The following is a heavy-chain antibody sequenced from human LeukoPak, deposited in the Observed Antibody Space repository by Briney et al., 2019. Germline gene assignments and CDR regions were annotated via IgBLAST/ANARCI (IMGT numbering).Heavy chain of an antibody. CDR2: IYYSGST. V-gene: IGHV4-39*07. CDR1: GGSISSSSYY. J-gene: IGHJ3*02. Sequence: PSETLSLTCTVSGGSISSSSYYWGWIRQPPGKGLEWIGSIYYSGSTYYNPSLKSRVTISVDTSKNQFSLKLSSVTAADTAVYYCARDLAMMGAFGIWGQGTMVTVSS. D-gene: IGHD2-2*01. CDR3: ARDLAMMGAFGI.